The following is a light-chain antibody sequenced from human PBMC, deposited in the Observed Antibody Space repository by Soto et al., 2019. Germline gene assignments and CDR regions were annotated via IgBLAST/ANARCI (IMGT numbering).Light chain of an antibody. CDR2: GGS. V-gene: IGKV3-20*01. Sequence: EIVLTQSPGTLSLSPGERATLSCRASQSVTNSRLAWYQQKPGQAPKVLIYGGSNRATGIPDRFSGSGSGTDFTLTISRLESEDFVIYYCQQWSSSPRTFGQGTKLEIK. CDR1: QSVTNSR. CDR3: QQWSSSPRT. J-gene: IGKJ2*01.